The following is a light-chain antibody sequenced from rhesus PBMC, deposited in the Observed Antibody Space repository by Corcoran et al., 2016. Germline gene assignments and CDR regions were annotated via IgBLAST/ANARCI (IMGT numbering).Light chain of an antibody. Sequence: DIVMTQTPPSLPVTPGEPASISCRSSQSLLHSGGKTYLYWYIQKPGQSPHLLIYEVSHRASGVPDRLNGRWSGPDFNIKSSRVEAEDVGVYYCMQGVHLRTFGQGTKVEIK. CDR1: QSLLHSGGKTY. J-gene: IGKJ1*01. CDR2: EVS. V-gene: IGKV2S15*01. CDR3: MQGVHLRT.